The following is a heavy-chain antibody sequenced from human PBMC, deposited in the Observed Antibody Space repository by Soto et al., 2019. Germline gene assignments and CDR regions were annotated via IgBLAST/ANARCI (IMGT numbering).Heavy chain of an antibody. J-gene: IGHJ4*02. D-gene: IGHD3-10*01. CDR3: ARDWYYYGSGSYYPFDY. Sequence: GGSLRLSCAASGFIFTSYAMNWVRQAPGKGLEWFSYISSNSGTIYYTDSVNGRFTISRDNTENSLYLQMNSLRDEDTAVYYCARDWYYYGSGSYYPFDYWGQGTLVTVSS. V-gene: IGHV3-48*02. CDR1: GFIFTSYA. CDR2: ISSNSGTI.